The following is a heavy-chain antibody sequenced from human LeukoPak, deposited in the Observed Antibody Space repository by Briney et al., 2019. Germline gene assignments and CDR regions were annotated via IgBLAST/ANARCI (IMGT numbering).Heavy chain of an antibody. CDR2: MSSSDDGR. CDR1: GFTVSTNY. D-gene: IGHD2-15*01. Sequence: GGSLRLSCAASGFTVSTNYMSWVRQAPGKGLEWVSAMSSSDDGRYYAASVRGRFTISRDTSRSTLYLQMNSLRAEDAAVYYCAKAPVTSCRGAFCYPFDYWGQGTLVTVSS. V-gene: IGHV3-23*01. J-gene: IGHJ4*02. CDR3: AKAPVTSCRGAFCYPFDY.